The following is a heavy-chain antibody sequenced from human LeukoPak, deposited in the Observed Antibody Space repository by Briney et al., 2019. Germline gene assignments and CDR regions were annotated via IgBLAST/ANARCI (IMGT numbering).Heavy chain of an antibody. CDR1: GYTLTELS. V-gene: IGHV1-24*01. CDR3: ATTVLAPSEYFQH. CDR2: FDPEDGET. J-gene: IGHJ1*01. Sequence: ASVKVSCKVSGYTLTELSMHWVRQAPGKGLEWLGGFDPEDGETIYAQKFQGRVTMTEDTSTDTAYMELSSLRSEDTAVYYCATTVLAPSEYFQHWGQGTLVTVSS. D-gene: IGHD4-11*01.